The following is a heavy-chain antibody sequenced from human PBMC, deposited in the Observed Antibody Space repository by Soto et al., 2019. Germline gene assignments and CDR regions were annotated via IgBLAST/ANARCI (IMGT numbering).Heavy chain of an antibody. V-gene: IGHV3-7*01. Sequence: EVQLVESGGGLVQPGGSLRLSCAASGFTFSSYWMTWVRQAPGKGLEWVANINQDGTEKFYVDSLKGRFTISRDSAKNSLYLQMNSLRAEDTAVYFCARGTGTPEYYFDYWGQGTLVTVSS. CDR1: GFTFSSYW. CDR3: ARGTGTPEYYFDY. CDR2: INQDGTEK. J-gene: IGHJ4*02. D-gene: IGHD1-7*01.